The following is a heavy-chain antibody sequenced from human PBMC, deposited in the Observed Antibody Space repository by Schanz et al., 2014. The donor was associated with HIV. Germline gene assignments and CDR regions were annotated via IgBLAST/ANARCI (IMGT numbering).Heavy chain of an antibody. CDR1: GFNFNTYW. V-gene: IGHV3-7*01. CDR2: IKADGSEK. Sequence: EVHLVESGGGLVQPGGSLRLSCAASGFNFNTYWMTWVRQTPGKGLEWVANIKADGSEKYYVDSVKGRFTISRDNAKNSLYLQISNLRADDTAVYHCATSIYTYGKGNFDYWGQGSLVSVSS. CDR3: ATSIYTYGKGNFDY. J-gene: IGHJ4*02. D-gene: IGHD5-18*01.